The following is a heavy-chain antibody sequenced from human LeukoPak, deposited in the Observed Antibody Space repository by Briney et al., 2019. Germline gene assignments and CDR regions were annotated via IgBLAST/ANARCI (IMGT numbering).Heavy chain of an antibody. V-gene: IGHV1-18*01. D-gene: IGHD2-2*01. CDR1: GYTFTSYG. Sequence: ASVKVSCKASGYTFTSYGISWVRQAPGQGLEWMGWISAYNGNTNYAQKLQGRVTMTTDTSTSTAYMELRSLRSDDTAVYYCARDVSGYCSSTSCYYWFDPWGQGTLVTVSS. J-gene: IGHJ5*02. CDR2: ISAYNGNT. CDR3: ARDVSGYCSSTSCYYWFDP.